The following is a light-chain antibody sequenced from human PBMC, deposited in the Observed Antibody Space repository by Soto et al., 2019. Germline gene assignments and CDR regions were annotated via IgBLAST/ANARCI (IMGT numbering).Light chain of an antibody. CDR2: GAS. Sequence: EIVMTQSPGTLSVSPGERATLSCRASQSVSSDLAWYQQKPGQAPRLLIYGASPRATGIPARFSGSRSGTEFTLTISSLQSEDFAVYYCQQYNNWPRTFGQGTKVEIK. J-gene: IGKJ1*01. CDR1: QSVSSD. CDR3: QQYNNWPRT. V-gene: IGKV3-15*01.